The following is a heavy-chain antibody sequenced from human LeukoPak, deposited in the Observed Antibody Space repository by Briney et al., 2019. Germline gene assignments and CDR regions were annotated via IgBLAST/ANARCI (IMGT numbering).Heavy chain of an antibody. Sequence: GGSLRLSCAASGFPFNNAWMSWVRQAPGKGLEWVANIKQDGSEKYYVDSVKGRFTISRDNAKNSLYLQMNSLRAEDTAVYYCARHLEVGYSSSWYSMYYYYGMDVWGQGTTVTVSS. D-gene: IGHD6-13*01. CDR1: GFPFNNAW. CDR3: ARHLEVGYSSSWYSMYYYYGMDV. V-gene: IGHV3-7*01. CDR2: IKQDGSEK. J-gene: IGHJ6*02.